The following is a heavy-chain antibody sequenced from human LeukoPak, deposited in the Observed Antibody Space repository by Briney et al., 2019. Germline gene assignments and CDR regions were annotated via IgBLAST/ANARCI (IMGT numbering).Heavy chain of an antibody. J-gene: IGHJ5*02. V-gene: IGHV4-31*03. CDR1: GDSINSPGYY. D-gene: IGHD1-1*01. CDR3: ARGDRLEGRFDP. Sequence: SETLSLTCTVSGDSINSPGYYWNWVRQHPGKGLEWIGYIYYGGTTYYNPSLKSRITTSVDTSKSQFSLKLSSVTAADTAVYYCARGDRLEGRFDPWGQGTLVTVSS. CDR2: IYYGGTT.